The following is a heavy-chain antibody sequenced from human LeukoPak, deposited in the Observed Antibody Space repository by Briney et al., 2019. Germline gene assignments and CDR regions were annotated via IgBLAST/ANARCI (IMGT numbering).Heavy chain of an antibody. Sequence: SETLSLTCTVSGYSISSGYYWGWIRQPPGKGLEWIGEINHSGSTNYNPSLKSRVTISVDTSKNQFSLKLSSVTAADTAVYYCARGTTGGLSFDWGQGTLVTVSS. CDR3: ARGTTGGLSFD. CDR1: GYSISSGYY. V-gene: IGHV4-38-2*02. J-gene: IGHJ4*02. CDR2: INHSGST. D-gene: IGHD1-7*01.